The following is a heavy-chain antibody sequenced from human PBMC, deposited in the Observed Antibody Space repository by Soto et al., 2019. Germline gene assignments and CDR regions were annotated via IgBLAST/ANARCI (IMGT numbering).Heavy chain of an antibody. D-gene: IGHD3-10*01. Sequence: EVQLVETGGGLIQPGGSLRLSFAASGFTVSSNYMSWVRQAPGKGLEWVSVIYSGGSTYYADSVKGRFTISRDNSKNTLYLQMNSLRAEDTAVYYCAAQGRGHAFDIWGQGTMVTVSS. CDR3: AAQGRGHAFDI. CDR1: GFTVSSNY. CDR2: IYSGGST. J-gene: IGHJ3*02. V-gene: IGHV3-53*02.